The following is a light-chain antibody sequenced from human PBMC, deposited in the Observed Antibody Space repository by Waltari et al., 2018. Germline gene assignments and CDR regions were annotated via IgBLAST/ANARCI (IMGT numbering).Light chain of an antibody. Sequence: EVVVTQSPVTLSVSPGARATLSCRASQSVNSNFAWYQKKTGQAPRLLFYRSSTRSTGIPARFSGSGSGTEFTLTISSMQSEDVALYYCQQYNNWPYTFGQGTKLEIK. V-gene: IGKV3-15*01. CDR1: QSVNSN. CDR3: QQYNNWPYT. J-gene: IGKJ2*01. CDR2: RSS.